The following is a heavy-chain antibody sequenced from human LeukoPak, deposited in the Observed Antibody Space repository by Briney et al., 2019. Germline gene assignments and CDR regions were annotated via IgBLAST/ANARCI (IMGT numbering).Heavy chain of an antibody. J-gene: IGHJ5*02. CDR2: IHYSGST. V-gene: IGHV4-59*01. CDR1: GGSIGSFF. CDR3: ARELYYDFWSGYEPAVRFDP. D-gene: IGHD3-3*01. Sequence: SETLSLTCTVSGGSIGSFFWSWIRQPPGKALEWIGYIHYSGSTKYNPSLKSRVTISVDTSENQFSLTLNSVTAADTAVYYCARELYYDFWSGYEPAVRFDPWGQGTLVTVSS.